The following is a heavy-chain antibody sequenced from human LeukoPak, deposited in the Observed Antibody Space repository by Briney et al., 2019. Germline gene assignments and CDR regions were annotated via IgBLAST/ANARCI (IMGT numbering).Heavy chain of an antibody. J-gene: IGHJ4*02. CDR2: IYYSGRT. V-gene: IGHV4-59*08. D-gene: IGHD1-26*01. Sequence: SETLSLTCTVSDGSISGSYWNWIRQPPGKGLEWIGNIYYSGRTNYNPSLKSRVTISVDTPKNQVSLKLTSVTAADTAVYYCARHSGTYMDYWGQGTLVTVSP. CDR3: ARHSGTYMDY. CDR1: DGSISGSY.